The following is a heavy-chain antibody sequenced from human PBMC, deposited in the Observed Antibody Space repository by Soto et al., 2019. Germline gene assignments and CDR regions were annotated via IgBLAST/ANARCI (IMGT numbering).Heavy chain of an antibody. V-gene: IGHV3-23*01. CDR1: GFTFSSYA. D-gene: IGHD3-3*01. Sequence: EVQLLESGGGLVQPGGSLRLSCAASGFTFSSYAMSWVRQAPGKGLEWVSAISGSGGSTYYADSVKGRFTISRDNSKNTLYLQMNSMRAEDRAVYYCAKCGAITIFGLAKFDYWGQGTLVTVSS. CDR3: AKCGAITIFGLAKFDY. CDR2: ISGSGGST. J-gene: IGHJ4*02.